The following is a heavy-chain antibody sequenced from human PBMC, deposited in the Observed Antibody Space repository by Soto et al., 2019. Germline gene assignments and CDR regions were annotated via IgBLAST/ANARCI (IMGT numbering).Heavy chain of an antibody. CDR2: ISGSGGST. Sequence: PGGSLRLSCAASGFTFSSYAMSWVRQAPGKGLEWVSAISGSGGSTYYADSVKGRFTISRDNSKNTLYLQMNSLRAEDTAVYYCAKDTRSLEWFHLHNWFDPWGQGTLVTVSS. J-gene: IGHJ5*02. CDR3: AKDTRSLEWFHLHNWFDP. V-gene: IGHV3-23*01. D-gene: IGHD3-3*01. CDR1: GFTFSSYA.